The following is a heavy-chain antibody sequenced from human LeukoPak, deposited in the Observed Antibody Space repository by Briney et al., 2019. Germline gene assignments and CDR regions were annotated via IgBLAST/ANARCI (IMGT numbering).Heavy chain of an antibody. CDR2: IYPGDSDT. D-gene: IGHD6-19*01. V-gene: IGHV5-51*01. CDR1: GFSFSTYW. CDR3: ARRGYRSGANAFDI. Sequence: GESLKISCKGSGFSFSTYWIGWVRQMPGKGLEWMGIIYPGDSDTRYSPSFQGQVTISADKSISTAYLQWSSLKASDTAMYYCARRGYRSGANAFDIWGQGTMVTVSS. J-gene: IGHJ3*02.